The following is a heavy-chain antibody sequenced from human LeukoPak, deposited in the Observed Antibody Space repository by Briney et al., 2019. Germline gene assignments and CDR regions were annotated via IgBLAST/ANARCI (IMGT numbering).Heavy chain of an antibody. D-gene: IGHD3-16*01. J-gene: IGHJ4*02. CDR2: ISSSSSYI. CDR1: GFTFSSYS. Sequence: GGPLRLSCAASGFTFSSYSMNWVRQAPGKGLEWVSSISSSSSYIYYADSVKGRFTISRDNSKNTLYLQMNSLRADDTAVYYCAREVRGDYFDFWGQGTLVTVSS. CDR3: AREVRGDYFDF. V-gene: IGHV3-21*04.